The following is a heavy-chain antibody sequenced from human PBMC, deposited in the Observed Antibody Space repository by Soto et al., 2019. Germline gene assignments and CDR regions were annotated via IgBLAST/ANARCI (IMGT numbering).Heavy chain of an antibody. CDR2: IKQDGSEK. CDR3: ARCYYDSGWSRYFDL. V-gene: IGHV3-7*04. J-gene: IGHJ2*01. Sequence: EVQLVESGGGLVQPGGSLRLSCAASGFTFSNYWMNWVRQAPGKGLEWVANIKQDGSEKYYVDSVKGRFTISRDNAKNSLYLQMNSLRAEDTAVYYCARCYYDSGWSRYFDLWGRGTLVTVSS. D-gene: IGHD3-22*01. CDR1: GFTFSNYW.